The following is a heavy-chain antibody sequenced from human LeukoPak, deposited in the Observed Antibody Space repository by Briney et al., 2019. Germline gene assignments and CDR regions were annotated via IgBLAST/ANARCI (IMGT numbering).Heavy chain of an antibody. Sequence: GGSLRLSCAASGFTFSRYSMNWVRQAPGKGLDWVSSISSSTTYIYYADSVKGRFTISRNNAKNSLYLQMNSLSAEDTAVYYCARVHDVFTGSFDYWGQGSLVTVSS. D-gene: IGHD3-9*01. CDR1: GFTFSRYS. J-gene: IGHJ4*02. CDR2: ISSSTTYI. V-gene: IGHV3-21*01. CDR3: ARVHDVFTGSFDY.